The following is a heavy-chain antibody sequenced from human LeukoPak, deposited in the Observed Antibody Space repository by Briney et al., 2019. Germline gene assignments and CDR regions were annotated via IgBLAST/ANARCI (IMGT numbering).Heavy chain of an antibody. D-gene: IGHD6-13*01. Sequence: GGSLTLSCAASGFAFSSYAMSWVRQAPGKGLEWVSSISSSSYIYYADSVKGRFTISRDNAKNSLYLQMNSLRAEDTAVYYCARSPGGYSSSWYAVGRAFDIWGQGTMVTVSS. CDR2: ISSSSYI. V-gene: IGHV3-21*01. CDR3: ARSPGGYSSSWYAVGRAFDI. J-gene: IGHJ3*02. CDR1: GFAFSSYA.